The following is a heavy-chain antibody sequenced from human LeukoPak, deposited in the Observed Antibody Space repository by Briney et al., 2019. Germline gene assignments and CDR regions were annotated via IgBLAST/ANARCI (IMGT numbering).Heavy chain of an antibody. CDR1: GFAFSNFA. CDR2: NSGSGSNT. D-gene: IGHD3-22*01. V-gene: IGHV3-23*01. CDR3: AAPGVHYDPSGYYPFQH. Sequence: GESLSLSCAASGFAFSNFAMSWVREAPGRGIEWVSSNSGSGSNTYVAGSVRGRFTITRDISMNTLSLQMNNLGAEDTAVDYCAAPGVHYDPSGYYPFQHWGQGTLVNVSS. J-gene: IGHJ1*01.